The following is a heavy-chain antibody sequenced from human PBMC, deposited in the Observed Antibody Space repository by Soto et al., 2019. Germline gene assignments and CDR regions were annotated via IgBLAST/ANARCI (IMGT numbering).Heavy chain of an antibody. J-gene: IGHJ4*02. CDR2: ISGSGGST. V-gene: IGHV3-23*01. CDR1: GFTFSSYA. Sequence: PGGSLRLSCAASGFTFSSYAMSWVRQAPGKGLEWVSAISGSGGSTYYADSVKGRLTISRDNSKNTLYLQMNSLRAEDTAVYYCAKRGYYDSSGYCGFDYWGQGTLVTVSS. CDR3: AKRGYYDSSGYCGFDY. D-gene: IGHD3-22*01.